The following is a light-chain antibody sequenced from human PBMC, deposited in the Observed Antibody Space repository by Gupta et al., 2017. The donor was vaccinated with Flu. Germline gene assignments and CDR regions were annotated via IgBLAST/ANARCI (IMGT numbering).Light chain of an antibody. J-gene: IGKJ4*01. V-gene: IGKV3-15*01. CDR3: QQYNNWPSTT. Sequence: EIVMTQSPATLSVSPGERATLSYRASQSVSSNLAWYQQKPGQAPRLLIYGASTRATGIPARFSGSGSGTEFTLTISSLQSEDFAVYYCQQYNNWPSTTFGGGTKVEIK. CDR2: GAS. CDR1: QSVSSN.